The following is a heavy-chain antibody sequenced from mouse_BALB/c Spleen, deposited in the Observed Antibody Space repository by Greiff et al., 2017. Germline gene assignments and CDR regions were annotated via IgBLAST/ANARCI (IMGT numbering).Heavy chain of an antibody. CDR2: IDPSDSYT. CDR1: GYTFTSYW. CDR3: AREGGNSPFAY. D-gene: IGHD2-1*01. V-gene: IGHV1-69*02. J-gene: IGHJ3*01. Sequence: QVHVKQPGAELVKPGASVKLSCKASGYTFTSYWMHWVKQRPGQGLEWIGEIDPSDSYTNYNQKFKGKATLTVDKSSSTAYMQLSSLTSEDSAVYYCAREGGNSPFAYWGQGTLVTVSA.